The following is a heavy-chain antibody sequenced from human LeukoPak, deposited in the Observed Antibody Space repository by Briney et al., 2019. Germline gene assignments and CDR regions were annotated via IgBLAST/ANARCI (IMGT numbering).Heavy chain of an antibody. CDR2: IYYSGST. CDR1: GGSISSSSIY. V-gene: IGHV4-39*01. J-gene: IGHJ1*01. CDR3: AKFILLDYDSNSFELFEH. D-gene: IGHD4-23*01. Sequence: SETLTLTCTASGGSISSSSIYWGCIRQPPGKGLEWIGSIYYSGSTYYNPSLKSRVTISVDTSKNQFSLKLGTVTAADTAVYYCAKFILLDYDSNSFELFEHWGQGTLVTVSS.